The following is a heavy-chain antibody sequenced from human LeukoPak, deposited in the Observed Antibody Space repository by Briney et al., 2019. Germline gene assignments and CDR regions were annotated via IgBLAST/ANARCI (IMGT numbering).Heavy chain of an antibody. D-gene: IGHD3-10*01. V-gene: IGHV4-34*01. CDR3: ASQDFGFGGLWSFIV. CDR1: GGSFSGYY. J-gene: IGHJ4*02. Sequence: SETLSLTCAVYGGSFSGYYWSWIRQPPGKGLEWIGEINHSGSTNYNPSLKSRVTISVDTSKNQFSLKLSSVTAADTAVYYCASQDFGFGGLWSFIVWGQGTLVTVSS. CDR2: INHSGST.